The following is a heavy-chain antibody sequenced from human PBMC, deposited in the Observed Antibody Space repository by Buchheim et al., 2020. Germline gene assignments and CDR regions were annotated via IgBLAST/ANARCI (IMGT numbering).Heavy chain of an antibody. J-gene: IGHJ4*02. CDR3: AKDRGGFLSYFDF. V-gene: IGHV3-30*18. Sequence: QVQLVESGGGVVQPGRSLRLSCAASGFSFSNYGIHWVRQAPGKGLEWVAVISYDGNTKYYAESVRGRFAISRDNSKNLLFLQMNSLRAEDTAVYYCAKDRGGFLSYFDFWGQGTL. CDR2: ISYDGNTK. D-gene: IGHD3-3*01. CDR1: GFSFSNYG.